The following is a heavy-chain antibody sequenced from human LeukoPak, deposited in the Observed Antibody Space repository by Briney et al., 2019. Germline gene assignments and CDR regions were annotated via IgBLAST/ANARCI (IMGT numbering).Heavy chain of an antibody. Sequence: GSLRLSCAASGFTFSDYYMSWIRQPPGKGLEWIGSIYHSGSTYYNPSLKSRVTLSVDTSKNQFSLKLSSVTAADTAVYYCARSRGWLQSHPLGYWGQGTLVTVSS. D-gene: IGHD5-24*01. J-gene: IGHJ4*02. CDR2: IYHSGST. V-gene: IGHV4-38-2*01. CDR3: ARSRGWLQSHPLGY. CDR1: GFTFSDYY.